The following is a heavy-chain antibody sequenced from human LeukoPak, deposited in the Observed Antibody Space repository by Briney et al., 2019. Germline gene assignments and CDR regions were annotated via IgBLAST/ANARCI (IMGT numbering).Heavy chain of an antibody. Sequence: PGGSLRLSCAASGFPFSSYEMNWVRQAPGKGLEWVAVASSDGTNNYYTDSVKGRFTISRDNSKNTLDLQMNSLRAEDTAVYYCARGGANDQYDYTGYYTRYFDFWGQGTLVTVSS. V-gene: IGHV3-30-3*01. CDR3: ARGGANDQYDYTGYYTRYFDF. J-gene: IGHJ4*02. D-gene: IGHD3-22*01. CDR2: ASSDGTNN. CDR1: GFPFSSYE.